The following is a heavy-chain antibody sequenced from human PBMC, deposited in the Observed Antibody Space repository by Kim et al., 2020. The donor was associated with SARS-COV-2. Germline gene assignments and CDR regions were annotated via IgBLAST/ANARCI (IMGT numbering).Heavy chain of an antibody. J-gene: IGHJ4*02. D-gene: IGHD3-10*01. CDR3: ARGAAYYYGSGSQIDY. V-gene: IGHV4-34*01. CDR1: GGSFSGYY. CDR2: INHSGST. Sequence: SETLSLTCAVYGGSFSGYYWSWIHQPPGKGLEWIGEINHSGSTNYNPSLKSRVTISVDTSKNQFSLKLSSVTAADTAVYYCARGAAYYYGSGSQIDYWGQGTLVTVSS.